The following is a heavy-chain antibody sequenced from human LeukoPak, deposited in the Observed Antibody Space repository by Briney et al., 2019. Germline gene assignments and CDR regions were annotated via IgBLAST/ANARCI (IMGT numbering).Heavy chain of an antibody. CDR3: VKDIHYYGSGNYYNGYFDY. CDR2: ISSNGGST. D-gene: IGHD3-10*01. V-gene: IGHV3-64D*09. CDR1: GFIFSNYA. J-gene: IGHJ4*02. Sequence: GGSLRLSCSASGFIFSNYAMHWVRQAPGKGLEYVSAISSNGGSTYYADSVKGRFTISRDNSKNTLYLQVSSLRAEDTAVYYCVKDIHYYGSGNYYNGYFDYWGQGTLVTVSS.